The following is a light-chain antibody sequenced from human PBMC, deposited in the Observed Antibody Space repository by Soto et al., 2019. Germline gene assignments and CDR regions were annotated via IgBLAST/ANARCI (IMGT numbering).Light chain of an antibody. CDR2: EVR. V-gene: IGLV2-14*01. CDR1: RSDVGGYNY. Sequence: QAALTQPASVSGSPGQSITSSCTGTRSDVGGYNYVSWYQQHPGKAPKLMIYEVRNRPSGVSHRFSGSKSANTASLTISGLQAEDEADYYCSSYTSSSPYVFGTGTKVTGL. CDR3: SSYTSSSPYV. J-gene: IGLJ1*01.